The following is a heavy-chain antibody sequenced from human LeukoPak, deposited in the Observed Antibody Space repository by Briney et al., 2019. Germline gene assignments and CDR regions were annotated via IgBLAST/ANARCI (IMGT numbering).Heavy chain of an antibody. CDR1: GFTFSSYS. CDR2: ISSSSSTI. J-gene: IGHJ4*02. V-gene: IGHV3-48*04. Sequence: GGSLRLSCAASGFTFSSYSMNWVRQAPGKGLEWVSYISSSSSTIYYADSVKGRFTISRDNAQNSLYLQMNSLRAEDTALYYCAKKRGYCSGGSCYFDYWGQGTLVTVSS. CDR3: AKKRGYCSGGSCYFDY. D-gene: IGHD2-15*01.